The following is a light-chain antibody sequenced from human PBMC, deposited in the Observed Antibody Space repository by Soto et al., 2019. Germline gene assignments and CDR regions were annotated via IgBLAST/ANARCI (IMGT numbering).Light chain of an antibody. CDR3: QQYNNYLLT. V-gene: IGKV1D-13*01. Sequence: ATQMSQSPSSLSAYVGDRVTISCRASQGIRNDLAWYQQKPGKAPKLLIYDASSLESGVPSRFSGSGSGTEFTLTISSLQPDDFATYYCQQYNNYLLTFGGGTNVDI. CDR1: QGIRND. CDR2: DAS. J-gene: IGKJ4*01.